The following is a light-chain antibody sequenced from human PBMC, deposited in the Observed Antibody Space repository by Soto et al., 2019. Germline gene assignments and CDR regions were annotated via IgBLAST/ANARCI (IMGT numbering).Light chain of an antibody. J-gene: IGKJ1*01. CDR3: QQYGSSPVT. V-gene: IGKV3-20*01. CDR2: GAS. CDR1: QSVSSSY. Sequence: EIVLTQSPGTLSLSPGERATLSCRASQSVSSSYLSWYQQKPGQAPRLLIYGASSRATGIPDRFSGSGSGTDSTLTISTLEPEDFAEYYCQQYGSSPVTFGQGTKVEI.